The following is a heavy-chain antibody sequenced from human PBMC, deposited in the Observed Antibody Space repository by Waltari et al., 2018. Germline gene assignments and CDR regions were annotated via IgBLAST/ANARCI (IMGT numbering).Heavy chain of an antibody. V-gene: IGHV3-7*01. J-gene: IGHJ4*02. CDR3: ATDGGPFDY. Sequence: EVQLVESGGGLVQPGGSLRRSCLVSGVSLPGSWMRWVRQAPGKGLEWVANIKQDGSEKYYVDSVKGRFSISRDNAKNSVDLQMNSLRADDTAVYYCATDGGPFDYWGQGTLVTVSS. D-gene: IGHD3-16*01. CDR2: IKQDGSEK. CDR1: GVSLPGSW.